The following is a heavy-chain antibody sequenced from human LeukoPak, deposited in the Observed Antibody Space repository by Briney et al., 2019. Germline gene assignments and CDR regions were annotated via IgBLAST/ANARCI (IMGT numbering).Heavy chain of an antibody. D-gene: IGHD2-2*01. CDR3: ASLSSTYAFDI. J-gene: IGHJ3*02. V-gene: IGHV4-59*08. Sequence: SETLSLTCTVSGGSISSYYWSWIRQPPGKGLEWIGYIYYSGSTNYNPSLKSRVTISVDTSKNQFSLKLSSVTAADTAVYYCASLSSTYAFDIWGQGTMVTVSS. CDR2: IYYSGST. CDR1: GGSISSYY.